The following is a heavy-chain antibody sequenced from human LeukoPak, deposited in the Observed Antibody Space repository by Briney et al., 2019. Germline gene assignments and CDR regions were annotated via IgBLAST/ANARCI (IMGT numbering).Heavy chain of an antibody. CDR2: IGIAGDT. D-gene: IGHD6-19*01. CDR3: ARAVAGTFFDY. V-gene: IGHV3-13*01. Sequence: GGSLRLSCAASGFTISDYDMHWVRQATGKSLEWVSVIGIAGDTYYVGSVKDRLTISREDAKNSLYLQMNSLRAGDTAVYYCARAVAGTFFDYWGRGTLVTVSS. CDR1: GFTISDYD. J-gene: IGHJ4*02.